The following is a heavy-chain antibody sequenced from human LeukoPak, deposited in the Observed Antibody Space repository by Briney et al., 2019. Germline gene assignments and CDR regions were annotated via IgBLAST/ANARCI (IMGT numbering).Heavy chain of an antibody. CDR3: ARAYSSSWYFNWFDP. D-gene: IGHD6-13*01. CDR1: GGSISSSSYY. CDR2: IYYSGST. V-gene: IGHV4-39*07. J-gene: IGHJ5*02. Sequence: SETLSLTSTVSGGSISSSSYYWGWIRQPPGKGLEWTGSIYYSGSTYYNPSLKSRVTISVDTSKIQFSLRLSSVTAADTAVYYCARAYSSSWYFNWFDPWGQGTLVTVSS.